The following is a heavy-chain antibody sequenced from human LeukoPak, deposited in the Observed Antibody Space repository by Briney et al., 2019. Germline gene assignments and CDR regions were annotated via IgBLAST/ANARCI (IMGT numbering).Heavy chain of an antibody. D-gene: IGHD1-1*01. CDR3: AKELIIQPTGTVAFDI. Sequence: GGALRLSCAASGFTFTTNAMSWVRQAPGKGREWVSAVSGSGGDTYYAGSVKGRFTISRDNSKNTLYLQMNSLRAEDTAVYFFAKELIIQPTGTVAFDIWGQGTMVTVSS. V-gene: IGHV3-23*01. CDR2: VSGSGGDT. CDR1: GFTFTTNA. J-gene: IGHJ3*02.